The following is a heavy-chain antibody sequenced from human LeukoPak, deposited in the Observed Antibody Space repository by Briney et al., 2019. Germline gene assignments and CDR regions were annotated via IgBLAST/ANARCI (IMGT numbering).Heavy chain of an antibody. CDR2: ISSDGSST. Sequence: PGGSLRLSCAASGFTFSSYWMHWVRQASGKGLVWVSRISSDGSSTIYADSVKGRFTISRDSAKNTLCLQMNSLRAEDTAVYYCARGGLTGVFDHWGQGTLVTVSS. CDR1: GFTFSSYW. CDR3: ARGGLTGVFDH. V-gene: IGHV3-74*01. J-gene: IGHJ4*02. D-gene: IGHD3-9*01.